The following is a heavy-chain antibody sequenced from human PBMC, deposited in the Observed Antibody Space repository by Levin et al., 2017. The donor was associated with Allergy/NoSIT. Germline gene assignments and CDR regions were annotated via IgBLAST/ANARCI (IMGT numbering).Heavy chain of an antibody. CDR2: IYHSGST. CDR3: ARDRMTYYYDSSGYYQEYYFDY. CDR1: GYSIRSGYY. J-gene: IGHJ4*02. Sequence: SQTLSLPCAVSGYSIRSGYYWGWIRQPPGKGLEWIGSIYHSGSTYYNPSLKSRVTISVDTSKNQFSLKLSSVTAADTAVYYCARDRMTYYYDSSGYYQEYYFDYWGQGTLVTVSS. V-gene: IGHV4-38-2*02. D-gene: IGHD3-22*01.